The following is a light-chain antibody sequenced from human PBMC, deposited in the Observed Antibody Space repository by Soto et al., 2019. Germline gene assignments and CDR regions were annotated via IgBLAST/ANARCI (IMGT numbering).Light chain of an antibody. CDR2: AAS. V-gene: IGKV1-6*01. CDR1: QGINNE. Sequence: AIQMTQSPSSLSASVGDRVTMTCRASQGINNELAWYQQKPGKAPKLLIYAASNLHSGLPSRFSGSGSGTDFALTISSLQPEDFATYFCLHDYNYPRTFGQGTKVE. CDR3: LHDYNYPRT. J-gene: IGKJ1*01.